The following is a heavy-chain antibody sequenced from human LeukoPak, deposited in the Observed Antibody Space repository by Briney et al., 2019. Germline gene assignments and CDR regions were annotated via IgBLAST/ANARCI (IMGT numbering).Heavy chain of an antibody. CDR2: INPNSGGT. CDR1: GYTFTAYY. Sequence: ASVKVSCKASGYTFTAYYLHWVRQAPGQGLEWMGWINPNSGGTNYAQKFQGRVTMTRDTSISTAYMELSRLRSDDTAVYYCAAAGSWDYYYMDVWGKGTTVTISS. D-gene: IGHD6-13*01. J-gene: IGHJ6*03. V-gene: IGHV1-2*02. CDR3: AAAGSWDYYYMDV.